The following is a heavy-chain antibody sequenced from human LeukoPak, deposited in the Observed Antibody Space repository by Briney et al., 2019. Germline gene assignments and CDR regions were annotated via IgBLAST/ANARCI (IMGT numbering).Heavy chain of an antibody. V-gene: IGHV4-34*01. D-gene: IGHD4-17*01. J-gene: IGHJ1*01. CDR3: ARAFGDYAAYFQH. Sequence: SETLSLTCAVYGGSFSGYYWSWIRQPPGKGLEWIGEINHSGSTNYNPSLKSRVTISVDTSKNQFSLKLSSVTAADTAVYYCARAFGDYAAYFQHWGQGTPVTVSS. CDR1: GGSFSGYY. CDR2: INHSGST.